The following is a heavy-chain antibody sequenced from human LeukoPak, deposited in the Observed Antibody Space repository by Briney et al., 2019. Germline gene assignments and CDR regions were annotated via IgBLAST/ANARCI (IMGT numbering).Heavy chain of an antibody. CDR2: IYSGGST. D-gene: IGHD2-21*02. J-gene: IGHJ6*02. CDR1: GFTVSSNY. V-gene: IGHV3-53*01. CDR3: ARDLSSAYCGGDCYSDYYYYYGMDV. Sequence: GGSLRLSCAASGFTVSSNYMSWVRQAPGKGLEWVSVIYSGGSTYYADSVKGRFTISRDNAKNSLYLQMNSLRAEDTAVYYCARDLSSAYCGGDCYSDYYYYYGMDVWGQGTTVTVSS.